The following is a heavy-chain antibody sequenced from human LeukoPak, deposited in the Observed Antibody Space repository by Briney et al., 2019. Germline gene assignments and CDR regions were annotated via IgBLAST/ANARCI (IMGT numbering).Heavy chain of an antibody. CDR2: ISYSAST. V-gene: IGHV4-39*01. D-gene: IGHD2-8*01. CDR3: ARQSDNGGYPRLSDY. J-gene: IGHJ4*02. CDR1: GGSISSRSYY. Sequence: SETLSLTCTVSGGSISSRSYYWGWIRQPPGKGLEWIGIISYSASTYYNPSLKSRVTVSVDTSKNQFSLKLTSVTAADTAVYYCARQSDNGGYPRLSDYWGQGTLVTVSS.